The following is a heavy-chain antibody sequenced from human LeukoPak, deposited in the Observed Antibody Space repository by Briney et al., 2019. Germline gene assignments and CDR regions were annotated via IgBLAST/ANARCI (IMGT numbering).Heavy chain of an antibody. CDR3: ARHPLIVVVPAANDY. Sequence: GESLKISCKGSGYSFTSYWISWVRQMPGKGLAWMGRIDPSDSYTNYSPSFQGHVTISADKSISTAYLQWSSLKASDTAMYYCARHPLIVVVPAANDYWGQGTLVTVSS. CDR1: GYSFTSYW. V-gene: IGHV5-10-1*01. J-gene: IGHJ4*02. CDR2: IDPSDSYT. D-gene: IGHD2-2*01.